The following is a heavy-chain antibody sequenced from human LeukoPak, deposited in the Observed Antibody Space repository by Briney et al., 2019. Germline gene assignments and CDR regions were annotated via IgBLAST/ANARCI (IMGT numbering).Heavy chain of an antibody. V-gene: IGHV3-66*01. Sequence: GGSLRLSCAASGFTVSSNYMSWVRQAPGKGLEWVSVIYSGGSTYYADSVKGRFTISRDNSKNTLYLQMNSLRAEDTAVYYCAREHVFGYSYGYVGAYFDYWGQGTLVTVSS. CDR1: GFTVSSNY. D-gene: IGHD5-18*01. CDR3: AREHVFGYSYGYVGAYFDY. CDR2: IYSGGST. J-gene: IGHJ4*02.